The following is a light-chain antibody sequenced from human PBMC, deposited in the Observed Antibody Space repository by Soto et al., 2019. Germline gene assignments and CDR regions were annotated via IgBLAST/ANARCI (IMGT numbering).Light chain of an antibody. Sequence: QSALTQPASVSGSPGQSITISCTGTSSDIGGYNYVSWYQQYPGKAPKLMIFGVSDRPSGVSNRFSGSKSGTTASLTISGLQAEDEADYYCSSYKTSSTVVVFGGGTKVTVL. CDR2: GVS. J-gene: IGLJ2*01. V-gene: IGLV2-14*01. CDR3: SSYKTSSTVVV. CDR1: SSDIGGYNY.